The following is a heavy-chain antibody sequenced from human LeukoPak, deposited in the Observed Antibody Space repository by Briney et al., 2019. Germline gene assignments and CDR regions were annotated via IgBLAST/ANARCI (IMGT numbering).Heavy chain of an antibody. D-gene: IGHD4-11*01. CDR2: IIPIFGTA. Sequence: GASVKVSCKASGGTFSSYAISWVRQAPGQGLEWMGGIIPIFGTANYAQKFQGRVTITADESTSTAYMELSSLRSEDTAVYYCARTDLQSDGPNGDFDYWGQGTLVTVSS. CDR1: GGTFSSYA. CDR3: ARTDLQSDGPNGDFDY. V-gene: IGHV1-69*13. J-gene: IGHJ4*02.